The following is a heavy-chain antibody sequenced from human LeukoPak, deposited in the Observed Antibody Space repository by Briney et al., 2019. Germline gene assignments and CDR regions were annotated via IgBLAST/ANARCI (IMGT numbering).Heavy chain of an antibody. V-gene: IGHV3-7*03. J-gene: IGHJ4*02. D-gene: IGHD3-3*01. CDR2: IKQDGSEK. Sequence: GGSLRLSCAASGFTFSSYWMSWVRQAPGKGLEWVANIKQDGSEKYYVDSAKGRFTISRDNAKNSLYLQMNSLRAEDTAVYYCAREITIFGGYYFDYWGQGTLVTVSS. CDR3: AREITIFGGYYFDY. CDR1: GFTFSSYW.